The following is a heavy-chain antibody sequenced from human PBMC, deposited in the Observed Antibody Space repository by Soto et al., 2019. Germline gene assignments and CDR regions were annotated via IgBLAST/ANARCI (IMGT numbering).Heavy chain of an antibody. V-gene: IGHV5-51*01. Sequence: SGESLKISCKGSGYRFSSYWIAWVRQMPGKGLEWMGIIYPGDSDTIYSPSFQGQVTFSADKSTSTAYLQWSSLKASDTAIYYCARQGSNGAYYYYGMDVWGQGTTVTVSS. CDR2: IYPGDSDT. CDR3: ARQGSNGAYYYYGMDV. J-gene: IGHJ6*02. CDR1: GYRFSSYW. D-gene: IGHD2-8*01.